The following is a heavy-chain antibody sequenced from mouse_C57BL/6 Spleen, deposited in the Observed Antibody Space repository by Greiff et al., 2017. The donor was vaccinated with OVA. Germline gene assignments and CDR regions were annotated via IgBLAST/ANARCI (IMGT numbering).Heavy chain of an antibody. V-gene: IGHV5-6*01. Sequence: EVQLVESGGDLVKPGGSLKLSCAASGFTFSSYGMSWVRQTPDKRLEWVATISSGGSYTYYPDSVKGRLTISRDNAKNTLYLQMSSLKSEDTAMYYCARLDWADYWGQGTTLTVSS. CDR1: GFTFSSYG. CDR3: ARLDWADY. J-gene: IGHJ2*01. CDR2: ISSGGSYT. D-gene: IGHD4-1*01.